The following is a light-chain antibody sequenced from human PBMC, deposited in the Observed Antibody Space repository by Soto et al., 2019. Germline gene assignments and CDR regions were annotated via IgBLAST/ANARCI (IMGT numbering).Light chain of an antibody. CDR2: AAS. CDR3: QSYGTSTT. CDR1: ESISVY. V-gene: IGKV1-39*01. Sequence: DIQMTQSPASLSASVGDTVTITCRASESISVYVNWYQQKPGKAPKLLIYAASSLETGVPSRFRGSGLGTDFALTISSLQPEDLATYYCQSYGTSTTLGQGTRLEIK. J-gene: IGKJ5*01.